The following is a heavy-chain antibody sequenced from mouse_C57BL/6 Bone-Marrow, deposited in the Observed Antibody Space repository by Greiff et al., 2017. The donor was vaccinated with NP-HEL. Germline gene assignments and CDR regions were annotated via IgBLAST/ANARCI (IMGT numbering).Heavy chain of an antibody. Sequence: EVQGVESGGGLVKPGGSLTLSCAASGFTFSSYTLSWVRQTPEKRLEWVATISGGGGNNYYPDSVNGRFTISRDNAKNTLYQQMSRMRAEDTALDYCARHEGNYVDYFDYWGQGTTLTVSS. CDR2: ISGGGGNN. D-gene: IGHD2-1*01. CDR1: GFTFSSYT. CDR3: ARHEGNYVDYFDY. V-gene: IGHV5-9*01. J-gene: IGHJ2*01.